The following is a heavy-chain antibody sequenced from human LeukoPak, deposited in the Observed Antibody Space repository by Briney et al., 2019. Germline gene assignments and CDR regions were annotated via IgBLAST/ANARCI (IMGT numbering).Heavy chain of an antibody. CDR2: IIPILGIA. D-gene: IGHD3-9*01. CDR1: GGTFSSYA. Sequence: SVKVSCKASGGTFSSYAISWVRQAPGQGLEWMGRIIPILGIANYAQKFQGRVTITADKSTSTAYMELSSLRSEDTAVYYCARDARGYYDILTGLNWFDPWGQGTLVTVSS. V-gene: IGHV1-69*04. CDR3: ARDARGYYDILTGLNWFDP. J-gene: IGHJ5*02.